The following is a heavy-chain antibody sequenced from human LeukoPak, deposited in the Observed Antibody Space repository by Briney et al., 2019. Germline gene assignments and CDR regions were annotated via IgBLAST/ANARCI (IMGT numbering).Heavy chain of an antibody. CDR2: INAGNGNT. J-gene: IGHJ5*02. D-gene: IGHD6-19*01. Sequence: ASVKVSCKASGYTFTSYAMHWVRQAPGQRLEWMGWINAGNGNTKYSQKFQGRVTITRDTSASTAYMELSSLRSEDTAVYYCASGAQWLVQDSWFDPWGQGTLVTVSS. V-gene: IGHV1-3*01. CDR3: ASGAQWLVQDSWFDP. CDR1: GYTFTSYA.